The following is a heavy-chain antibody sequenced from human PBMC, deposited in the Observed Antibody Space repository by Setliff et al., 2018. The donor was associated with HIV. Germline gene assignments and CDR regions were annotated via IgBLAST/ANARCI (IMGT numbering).Heavy chain of an antibody. CDR2: IYYSGST. Sequence: SETLSLTCTVSGDSISNYYWSWIRQPPGKGLEWIGHIYYSGSTDYNPSLTSRVIISVDPSKNQFILMLNSVTAADTAVYYCASQPYNSGWFGGWFDPWGQGTLVTVSS. V-gene: IGHV4-59*12. CDR1: GDSISNYY. CDR3: ASQPYNSGWFGGWFDP. D-gene: IGHD6-19*01. J-gene: IGHJ5*02.